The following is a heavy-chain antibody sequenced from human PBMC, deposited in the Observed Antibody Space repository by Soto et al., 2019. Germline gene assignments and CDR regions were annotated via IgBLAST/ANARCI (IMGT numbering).Heavy chain of an antibody. D-gene: IGHD6-13*01. J-gene: IGHJ6*02. CDR1: GYTFTGYY. V-gene: IGHV1-2*02. CDR3: ARGVGIAAAATGYYYGMDV. CDR2: INPNSGGT. Sequence: ASVKVSCKASGYTFTGYYMHWVRQAPGQGLEWMGWINPNSGGTNYAQKFQGRVTMTRDTSISTAYMELSRLRSDDTAVYYCARGVGIAAAATGYYYGMDVWGQGTTVTVYS.